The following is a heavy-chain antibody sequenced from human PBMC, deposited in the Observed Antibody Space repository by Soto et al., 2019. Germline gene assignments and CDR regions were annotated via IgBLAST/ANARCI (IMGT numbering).Heavy chain of an antibody. V-gene: IGHV3-23*01. Sequence: EVQLLESGGGLVQPGGSLRLSCAASGFTFSSYAMNWVRQAPGKGLEWVSSVSGGGDGTYYADSVKGRFTISRDNSKNTLYRQMNSLRAQDTAVYFCTKGPIFGVVTHYFDSWGQGTLVTVSS. CDR1: GFTFSSYA. CDR3: TKGPIFGVVTHYFDS. J-gene: IGHJ4*02. CDR2: VSGGGDGT. D-gene: IGHD3-3*01.